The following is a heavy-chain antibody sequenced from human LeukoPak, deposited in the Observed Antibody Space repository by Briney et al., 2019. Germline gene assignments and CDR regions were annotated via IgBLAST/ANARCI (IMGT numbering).Heavy chain of an antibody. Sequence: GGSLRLSCAASGFTVSSNYMSWVRQAPGKGLEWVSVIYSGGSTYYAGSVKGRFTISRDNSKNTLYPQMNSLRAEDTAVYYCASRSSTFYYYGMDVWGQGTTVTVSS. CDR1: GFTVSSNY. V-gene: IGHV3-66*01. CDR2: IYSGGST. J-gene: IGHJ6*02. D-gene: IGHD2-2*01. CDR3: ASRSSTFYYYGMDV.